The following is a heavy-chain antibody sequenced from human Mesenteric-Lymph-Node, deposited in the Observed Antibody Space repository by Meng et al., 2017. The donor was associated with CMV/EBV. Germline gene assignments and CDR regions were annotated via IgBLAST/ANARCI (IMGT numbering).Heavy chain of an antibody. CDR2: IKQDGSEK. CDR1: GFTFSSYW. CDR3: ARGKVDFGF. V-gene: IGHV3-7*01. Sequence: GGSLRLSCAASGFTFSSYWMGWVRQAPGKGLEWVANIKQDGSEKYYVNSVKGRFTISRDNAMDSLYLQMNSLRAEDTAVYYCARGKVDFGFWGQGTRVTVSS. J-gene: IGHJ4*02.